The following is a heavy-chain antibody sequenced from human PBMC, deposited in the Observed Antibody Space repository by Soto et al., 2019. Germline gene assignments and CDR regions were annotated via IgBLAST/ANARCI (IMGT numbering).Heavy chain of an antibody. Sequence: QVQLVESGGGVVQPGRSLRLSCAASGFTFYKYGMHWVRQAPGKGLEWVALISHDGSNKYSVDSVKGRFTIARDNSKNTVFLQMNSLRPEDTALYFCAKDDSNRWYNYYAMDVWGKGTKVTVSS. V-gene: IGHV3-30*18. CDR1: GFTFYKYG. CDR2: ISHDGSNK. J-gene: IGHJ6*04. D-gene: IGHD3-22*01. CDR3: AKDDSNRWYNYYAMDV.